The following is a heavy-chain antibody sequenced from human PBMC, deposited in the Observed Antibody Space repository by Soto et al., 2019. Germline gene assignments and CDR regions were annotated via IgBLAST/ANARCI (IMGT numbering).Heavy chain of an antibody. Sequence: SETLSLTCTVSGASMTDHYCSWIRQPPGKGLEYIGYIFYTGNTNYNSSFKSRVTMSIDMSRNQISLNLNPVTAADTAVYYCARSGHTFGGVVWGQGILVTVSS. CDR2: IFYTGNT. V-gene: IGHV4-59*11. J-gene: IGHJ4*02. CDR1: GASMTDHY. CDR3: ARSGHTFGGVV. D-gene: IGHD3-16*01.